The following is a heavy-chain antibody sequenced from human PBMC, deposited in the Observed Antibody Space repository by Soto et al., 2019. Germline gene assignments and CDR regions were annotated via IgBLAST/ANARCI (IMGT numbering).Heavy chain of an antibody. Sequence: PGGSLRLSCAASGFTFSSYGMHWVRQAPGKGLEWVAVIWYDGSNKYYADSVKGRFTISRDNSKNTLYLQMNSLRAEDTAVYYCARDLKDIVVVVAATGLGAFDIWGQGTMVTVSS. J-gene: IGHJ3*02. CDR1: GFTFSSYG. CDR3: ARDLKDIVVVVAATGLGAFDI. CDR2: IWYDGSNK. D-gene: IGHD2-15*01. V-gene: IGHV3-33*01.